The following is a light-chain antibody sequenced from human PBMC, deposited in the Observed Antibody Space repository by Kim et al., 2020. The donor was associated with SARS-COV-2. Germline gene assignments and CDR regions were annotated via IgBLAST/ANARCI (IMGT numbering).Light chain of an antibody. CDR2: GAS. J-gene: IGKJ1*01. CDR1: QSVSSE. V-gene: IGKV3-15*01. CDR3: QQYNNWPRT. Sequence: EIVMTQSPATLSVSPGERATLSCRASQSVSSELAWYQQRPGQAPRLLIYGASTRATGIPARFSGSGSGTEFTLTISSLQSEDFAVYYCQQYNNWPRTFGRGTKVDIK.